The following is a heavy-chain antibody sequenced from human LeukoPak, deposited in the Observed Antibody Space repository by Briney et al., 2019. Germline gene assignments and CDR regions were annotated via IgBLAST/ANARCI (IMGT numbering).Heavy chain of an antibody. V-gene: IGHV1-2*02. CDR3: ATGGSGLYFDS. D-gene: IGHD3-16*01. Sequence: ASVKVSCKASGYTFTGYYMHWMRQAPGQGLEWMGWINPNTGGAKYAQKFQGRVTLTRDTSISTAFMYLDRLRSDDTAVYYCATGGSGLYFDSWGQGTLVTVSS. CDR1: GYTFTGYY. J-gene: IGHJ4*02. CDR2: INPNTGGA.